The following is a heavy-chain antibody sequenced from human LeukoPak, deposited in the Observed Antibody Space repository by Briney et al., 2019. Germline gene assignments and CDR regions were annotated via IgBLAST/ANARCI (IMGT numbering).Heavy chain of an antibody. J-gene: IGHJ3*02. CDR2: ISGSGGST. V-gene: IGHV3-23*01. Sequence: PGGSLRLSCAASGFTFSSYGMSWVRQAPGKGLEWVSAISGSGGSTYYADSVKGRFTISRDNAKNTLYLQMNSLRAEDTAVYFCANDFWSGYYSHPFDIWGQGTMVTVSS. CDR1: GFTFSSYG. CDR3: ANDFWSGYYSHPFDI. D-gene: IGHD3-3*01.